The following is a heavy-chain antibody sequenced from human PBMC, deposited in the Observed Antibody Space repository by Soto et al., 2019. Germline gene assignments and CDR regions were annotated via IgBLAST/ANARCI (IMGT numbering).Heavy chain of an antibody. CDR1: GDSVTNYY. D-gene: IGHD2-15*01. CDR2: VHHSGTT. Sequence: PSETLSLTCTVSGDSVTNYYWAWIRQPPGKGLEWIGHVHHSGTTNYKPAFKGRVTMSVDTSKNQFSLKLTSVTAADTAVYFCARVWSAYSLASWGQGALVTVSS. V-gene: IGHV4-59*02. J-gene: IGHJ4*02. CDR3: ARVWSAYSLAS.